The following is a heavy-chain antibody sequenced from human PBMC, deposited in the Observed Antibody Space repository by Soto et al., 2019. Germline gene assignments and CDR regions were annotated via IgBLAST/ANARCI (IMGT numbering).Heavy chain of an antibody. Sequence: EVQLVESVGGLVQPGGSLRLSCAASGFTLSNYWMSWVRQAPGKGLEWVANINQDGSQKFYLDSVEGRFTISRDNARNSLYLQMNSLRAEDTAIYYCARIYCSSSSCYIDFWGQGILVTVSS. V-gene: IGHV3-7*03. D-gene: IGHD2-2*02. J-gene: IGHJ4*02. CDR2: INQDGSQK. CDR1: GFTLSNYW. CDR3: ARIYCSSSSCYIDF.